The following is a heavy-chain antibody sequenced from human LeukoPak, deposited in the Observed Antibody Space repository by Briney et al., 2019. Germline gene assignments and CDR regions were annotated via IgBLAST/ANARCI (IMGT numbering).Heavy chain of an antibody. J-gene: IGHJ3*02. CDR2: ISSSGSTT. CDR1: GFTFSNYG. Sequence: PGGSLRLSCAASGFTFSNYGMHWVRQAPGKGLEWVSYISSSGSTTYYADSVKGRFTISRDNAKNSLYLQMNSLRAEDTAVYYCAKEGAASSGWYGDAFDIWGQGTMVTVSS. D-gene: IGHD6-19*01. V-gene: IGHV3-48*04. CDR3: AKEGAASSGWYGDAFDI.